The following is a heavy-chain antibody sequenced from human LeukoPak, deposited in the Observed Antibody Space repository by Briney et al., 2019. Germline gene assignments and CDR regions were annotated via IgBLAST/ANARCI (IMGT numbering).Heavy chain of an antibody. J-gene: IGHJ6*02. V-gene: IGHV4-34*01. D-gene: IGHD2-2*01. CDR3: ARQDIVVVPAALYYYGMDV. Sequence: SETLSLTCAVYGGSFSGYYWSWIRQPPGKGLEWIGEINHSGSTNYNPSLKSRVTISVDTSKNQFPLKLSSVTAADTAVYYCARQDIVVVPAALYYYGMDVWGQGTTVTVSS. CDR2: INHSGST. CDR1: GGSFSGYY.